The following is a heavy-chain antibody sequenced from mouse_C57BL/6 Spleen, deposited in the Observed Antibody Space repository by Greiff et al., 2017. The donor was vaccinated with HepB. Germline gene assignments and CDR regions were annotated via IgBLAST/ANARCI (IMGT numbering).Heavy chain of an antibody. Sequence: EVQLQQSGPELVKPGASVKISCKASGYTFTDYYMNWVKQSHGKSLEWIGDINPNNGGTSYNQKFKGKATLTVDKSSSTAYMELRSLTSEDSAVYYCARDYGSSWLAYWGQGTLVTVSA. CDR1: GYTFTDYY. CDR3: ARDYGSSWLAY. CDR2: INPNNGGT. D-gene: IGHD1-1*01. V-gene: IGHV1-26*01. J-gene: IGHJ3*01.